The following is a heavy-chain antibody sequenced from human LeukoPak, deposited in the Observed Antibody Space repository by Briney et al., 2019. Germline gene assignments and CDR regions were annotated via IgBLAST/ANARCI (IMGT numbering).Heavy chain of an antibody. CDR1: GFSFNSYW. D-gene: IGHD3-3*01. CDR3: ARDRGTFGVVDS. J-gene: IGHJ4*02. CDR2: IGTSSSTI. V-gene: IGHV3-48*04. Sequence: PGGSLRLSCVASGFSFNSYWMAWVRQAPGKGLEWVAYIGTSSSTIYQAKSVKGRFSISRDNAKNSLFLQMDSLRVEDTAVYYCARDRGTFGVVDSWGQGTLVAVSS.